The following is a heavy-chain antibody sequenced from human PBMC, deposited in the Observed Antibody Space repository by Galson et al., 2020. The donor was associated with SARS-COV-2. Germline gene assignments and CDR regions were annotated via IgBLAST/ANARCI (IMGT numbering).Heavy chain of an antibody. CDR3: TTGGPYYDYVSGSYRYTPGDY. Sequence: GGSLRLSFAASGFTFSNAWMSWVRQAPGKGLEWVGRIKSKTDGGTTDYAAPVKGRFTISRDDSKNTLYLQMNSLKTEDTAVYYCTTGGPYYDYVSGSYRYTPGDYWGQGTLVTVSS. D-gene: IGHD3-16*02. V-gene: IGHV3-15*01. CDR1: GFTFSNAW. J-gene: IGHJ4*02. CDR2: IKSKTDGGTT.